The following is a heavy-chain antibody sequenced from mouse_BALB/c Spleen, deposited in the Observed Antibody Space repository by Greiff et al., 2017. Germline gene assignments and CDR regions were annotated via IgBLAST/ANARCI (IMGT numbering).Heavy chain of an antibody. J-gene: IGHJ1*01. CDR2: IYPSDSYT. V-gene: IGHV1-69*02. CDR3: TRYRSYWYFDV. Sequence: QVQLQQPGAELVRPGASVKLSCKASGYTFTSYWINWVKQRPGQGLEWIGNIYPSDSYTNYNQKFKDKATLTVDKSSSTAYMQLSSPTSEDSAVYYCTRYRSYWYFDVWGAGTTVTVSS. CDR1: GYTFTSYW.